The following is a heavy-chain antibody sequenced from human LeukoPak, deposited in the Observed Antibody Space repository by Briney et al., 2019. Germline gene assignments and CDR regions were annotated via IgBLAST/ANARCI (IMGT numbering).Heavy chain of an antibody. V-gene: IGHV3-9*01. D-gene: IGHD3-10*01. CDR3: AKSRLYGSGSFYYFDY. CDR2: ISWNSGSI. CDR1: GFTFDDYA. J-gene: IGHJ4*02. Sequence: PGGSLRLSCAASGFTFDDYAMHWVRQAPGKGLEWVSGISWNSGSIGYADSVKGRFTISRDNAKNSLYLQMNSLRAEDTALYYCAKSRLYGSGSFYYFDYWGQGTLVTVSS.